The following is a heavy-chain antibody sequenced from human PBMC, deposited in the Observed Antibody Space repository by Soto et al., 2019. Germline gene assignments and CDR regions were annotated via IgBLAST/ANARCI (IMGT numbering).Heavy chain of an antibody. CDR1: GFTFSSYG. CDR2: ISYDGSNK. CDR3: AKSLFPRKQWPMVFDY. D-gene: IGHD6-19*01. Sequence: PGGSLRLSCAASGFTFSSYGVHWVRQAPGKGLEWVAVISYDGSNKYYADSVKGRFTISRDSSKNTLYLQMNSLRAEDTAVYYCAKSLFPRKQWPMVFDYWGQGTLVTVSS. J-gene: IGHJ4*02. V-gene: IGHV3-30*18.